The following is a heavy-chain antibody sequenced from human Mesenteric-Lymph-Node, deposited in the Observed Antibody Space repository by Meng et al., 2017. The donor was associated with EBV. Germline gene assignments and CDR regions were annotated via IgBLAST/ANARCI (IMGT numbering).Heavy chain of an antibody. D-gene: IGHD3-22*01. CDR2: ISSSSSYI. J-gene: IGHJ4*02. Sequence: EVQLVESGXXLVKPGGSLRLSCAXSGFTFSSYSMNWVRQAPGKGLEWVSSISSSSSYIYYADSVKGRFTISRDNAKNSLYLQMNSLRAEDTAVYYCARVTGLDYYDSSGYYYSLDYWGQGTLVTVSS. V-gene: IGHV3-21*01. CDR3: ARVTGLDYYDSSGYYYSLDY. CDR1: GFTFSSYS.